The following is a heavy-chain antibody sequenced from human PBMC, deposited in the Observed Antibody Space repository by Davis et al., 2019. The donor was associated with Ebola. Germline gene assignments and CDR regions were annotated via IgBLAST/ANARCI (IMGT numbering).Heavy chain of an antibody. J-gene: IGHJ4*02. CDR1: GFTFSSYG. CDR3: AKDAPPFLQGYYFDY. Sequence: GESLKISCAASGFTFSSYGMHWVRQAPGKGLEWVAVISYDGSNKYYADSVKGRFTISRDNSKNTLYLQMNSLRAEDTAVYYCAKDAPPFLQGYYFDYWGQGTLVTVSS. V-gene: IGHV3-30*18. D-gene: IGHD2/OR15-2a*01. CDR2: ISYDGSNK.